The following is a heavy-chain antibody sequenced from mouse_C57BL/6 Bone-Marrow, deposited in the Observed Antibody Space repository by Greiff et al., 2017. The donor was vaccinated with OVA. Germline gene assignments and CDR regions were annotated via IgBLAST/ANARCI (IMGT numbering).Heavy chain of an antibody. CDR2: SRNKANDYTT. CDR1: GFTFSDFY. CDR3: ARDNWDWYFDV. Sequence: EVQVVESGGGLVQSGRSLRLSCATSGFTFSDFYMEWVRQAPGKGLEWIAASRNKANDYTTEYSASVKGRFIVSRDTSQSILYLKMNALRAEDTAIYYCARDNWDWYFDVWGTGTTVTVSS. D-gene: IGHD4-1*01. V-gene: IGHV7-1*01. J-gene: IGHJ1*03.